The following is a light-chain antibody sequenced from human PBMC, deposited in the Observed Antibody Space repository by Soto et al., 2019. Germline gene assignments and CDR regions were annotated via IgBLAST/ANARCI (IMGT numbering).Light chain of an antibody. Sequence: DIQMTQSPSTLSASVGDRVTITCRASQSISSWLAWYQQKPGKAPILLIYKASSLERGVPSRFSGSGSGTEFTLTISSLQPDDFATYYCQQYSSYSRYTFGQGTKLEIK. V-gene: IGKV1-5*03. CDR1: QSISSW. CDR2: KAS. J-gene: IGKJ2*01. CDR3: QQYSSYSRYT.